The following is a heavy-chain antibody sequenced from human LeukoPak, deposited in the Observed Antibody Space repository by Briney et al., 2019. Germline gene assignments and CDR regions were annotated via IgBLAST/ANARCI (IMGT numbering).Heavy chain of an antibody. J-gene: IGHJ5*02. V-gene: IGHV4-39*07. CDR2: IFASGST. Sequence: PSETLSLTCTVSGGSISSSSYYWGWIRQPPGKGLEWIGRIFASGSTKYNPSLKSRVTISVDTSKNQFSLKLTSVTAADTAVYFCARGGYYGSGNDFRFDPWGQGTLVTVSS. D-gene: IGHD3-10*01. CDR3: ARGGYYGSGNDFRFDP. CDR1: GGSISSSSYY.